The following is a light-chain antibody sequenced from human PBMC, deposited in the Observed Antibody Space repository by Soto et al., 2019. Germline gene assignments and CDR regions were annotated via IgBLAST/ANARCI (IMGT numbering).Light chain of an antibody. Sequence: VMTHPPDSLPVAPGEGTIINSQSSQSVLYSSNNKNYLAWYQQKPGKPPKLLIYWASTRESGVPERFSGSGSGTDFTLTISSLQAEDFAVYYCQQYYSSPRTFGRGTKVDI. CDR2: WAS. CDR3: QQYYSSPRT. CDR1: QSVLYSSNNKNY. V-gene: IGKV4-1*01. J-gene: IGKJ4*01.